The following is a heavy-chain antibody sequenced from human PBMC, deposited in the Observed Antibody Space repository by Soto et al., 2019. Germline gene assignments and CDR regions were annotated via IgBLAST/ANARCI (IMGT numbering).Heavy chain of an antibody. D-gene: IGHD3-16*01. Sequence: EVQLVESGGGLVQPGGSLRLSCAPSGLTFSNYDIHWVRQAPGKGLEWVSAIGTAGDTYYSGSVKGRFTISRENDKNTVYLQMNSLRAGDTAVYYCVRLGEWHAFHNGGQGTMVTVSS. CDR2: IGTAGDT. CDR1: GLTFSNYD. CDR3: VRLGEWHAFHN. J-gene: IGHJ3*02. V-gene: IGHV3-13*01.